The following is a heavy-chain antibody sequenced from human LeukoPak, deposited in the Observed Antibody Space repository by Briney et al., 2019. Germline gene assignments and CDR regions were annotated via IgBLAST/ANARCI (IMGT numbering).Heavy chain of an antibody. D-gene: IGHD1-26*01. Sequence: GASLKISFKGSGSRFTTYWIAWGRRMAGKGVGGRGIIYPGDSDTRYNPSFQGQVTISADKSISTAYLQWSSLKASDTAMYYCARPFRGGSYGNFDYWGQGTLVTVSS. V-gene: IGHV5-51*01. CDR2: IYPGDSDT. CDR3: ARPFRGGSYGNFDY. CDR1: GSRFTTYW. J-gene: IGHJ4*02.